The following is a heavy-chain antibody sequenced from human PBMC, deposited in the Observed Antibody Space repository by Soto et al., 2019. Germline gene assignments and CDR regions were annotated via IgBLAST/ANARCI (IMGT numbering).Heavy chain of an antibody. Sequence: GGSLRLSCAASGFTFSSYGMHWVRQAPGKGLEWVAVISFDGSNKYYADSVQGRFTISRDNSKNTLYLQMNSLRAEDTAVYYCAKYKVVATTDAFDVWGQGIMVTVSS. CDR3: AKYKVVATTDAFDV. CDR1: GFTFSSYG. V-gene: IGHV3-30*18. D-gene: IGHD2-15*01. J-gene: IGHJ3*01. CDR2: ISFDGSNK.